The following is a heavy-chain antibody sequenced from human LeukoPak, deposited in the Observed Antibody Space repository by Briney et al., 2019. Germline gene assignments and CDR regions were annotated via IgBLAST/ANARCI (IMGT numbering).Heavy chain of an antibody. J-gene: IGHJ3*02. Sequence: GGSLRLSCAASGFTFSNGWMTWVSQAPGKGLEWVGRIKSKTNGGTTDYAAPVKGRFTISRDNAKNSLYLQMNSLRAEDTAVYYCARSSDKPGAFDIWGQGTMVTVSS. V-gene: IGHV3-15*01. CDR1: GFTFSNGW. D-gene: IGHD1-14*01. CDR2: IKSKTNGGTT. CDR3: ARSSDKPGAFDI.